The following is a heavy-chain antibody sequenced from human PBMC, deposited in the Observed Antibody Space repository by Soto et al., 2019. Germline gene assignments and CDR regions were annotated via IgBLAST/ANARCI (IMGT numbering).Heavy chain of an antibody. CDR3: ATWHEREHAYDV. V-gene: IGHV3-53*01. D-gene: IGHD1-1*01. CDR1: GLTVSGKKY. CDR2: LYDVDGS. Sequence: DVQLVESGGGLMPPGESLRLSCAASGLTVSGKKYVAWVRQAPGKGLEWVSALYDVDGSFYADSVKGRFTISSDSSKTTVYLQMNGLRPDDTAVYYCATWHEREHAYDVWGQGTTGTVSS. J-gene: IGHJ3*01.